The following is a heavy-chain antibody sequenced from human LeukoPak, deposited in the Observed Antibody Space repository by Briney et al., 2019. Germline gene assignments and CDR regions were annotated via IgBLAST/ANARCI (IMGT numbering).Heavy chain of an antibody. CDR2: ISGSGGST. J-gene: IGHJ4*02. V-gene: IGHV3-23*01. CDR3: AKREYSSSEFDY. Sequence: GGSLRLSCAAPGFTFSSYAMSWVRQAPGKGLEWVSAISGSGGSTYYADSVKGRFTISRDNSKNTLYLQMNSLRAEDTAVYYCAKREYSSSEFDYWGQGTLVTVSS. D-gene: IGHD6-6*01. CDR1: GFTFSSYA.